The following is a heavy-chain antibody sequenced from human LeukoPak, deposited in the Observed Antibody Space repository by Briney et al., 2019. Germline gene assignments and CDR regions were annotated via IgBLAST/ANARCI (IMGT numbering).Heavy chain of an antibody. V-gene: IGHV1-18*01. D-gene: IGHD2-21*02. J-gene: IGHJ4*02. Sequence: ASVKVSCKASGYTFTSYGISWVRQASGQGLEWMGWISAYNGNTNYAQKLQGRVTMTTDTSTSTAYMELRSLRSDDTAVYYCARDYLAYCGGDCYSNYWGQGTLVTVSS. CDR1: GYTFTSYG. CDR2: ISAYNGNT. CDR3: ARDYLAYCGGDCYSNY.